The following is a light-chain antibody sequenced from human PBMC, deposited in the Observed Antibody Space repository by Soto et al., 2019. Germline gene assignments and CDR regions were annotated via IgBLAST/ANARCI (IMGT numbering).Light chain of an antibody. Sequence: EVVMTQSPLSLSVSLGQPASISCKSSRSLMYSDGNSYLNWFQQRPGQSPRRLIYKVSNRDSGXPXRYXRSGSGTDFTLNISRVEAADVGTYFCMEGTHWPPYTFGQGTKVEIK. CDR3: MEGTHWPPYT. CDR2: KVS. V-gene: IGKV2-30*01. J-gene: IGKJ1*01. CDR1: RSLMYSDGNSY.